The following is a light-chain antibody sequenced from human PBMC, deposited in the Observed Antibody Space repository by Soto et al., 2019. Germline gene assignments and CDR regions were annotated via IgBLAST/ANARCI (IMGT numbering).Light chain of an antibody. CDR1: QSVSSNY. V-gene: IGKV3-20*01. J-gene: IGKJ1*01. CDR2: GAS. CDR3: QQYGSSPRT. Sequence: TQSPSTLSASVGDRVTLSCRASQSVSSNYLAWFQQKPGQAPRLLIYGASSRATGIPDRFSGSGSGTDFTLTISRLEPEDFAVYYCQQYGSSPRTFGQGTKVEIK.